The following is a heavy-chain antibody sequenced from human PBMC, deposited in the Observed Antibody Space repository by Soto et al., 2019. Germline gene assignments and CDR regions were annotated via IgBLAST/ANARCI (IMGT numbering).Heavy chain of an antibody. CDR2: IYYSGST. D-gene: IGHD3-3*01. J-gene: IGHJ4*02. Sequence: QVQLQESGPGLVKPSETLSLTCTVSGGSVSSGSYYWSWIRQPPGKGLEWIGYIYYSGSTNYNPSLKSRVTISVDPSKNQFSLKLSSVTAADTAVYYCATIFGRVDYWGQGTLVTVSS. V-gene: IGHV4-61*01. CDR1: GGSVSSGSYY. CDR3: ATIFGRVDY.